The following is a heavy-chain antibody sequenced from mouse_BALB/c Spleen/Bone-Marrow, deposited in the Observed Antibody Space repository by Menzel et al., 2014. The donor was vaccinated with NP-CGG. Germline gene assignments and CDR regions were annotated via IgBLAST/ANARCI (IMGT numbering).Heavy chain of an antibody. CDR1: GFNIKDYY. D-gene: IGHD2-14*01. CDR2: IDPENGDT. J-gene: IGHJ1*01. CDR3: NRYDWYFDV. V-gene: IGHV14-4*02. Sequence: SGAELVRSGASVKLSCTASGFNIKDYYMHWVKQRPEQGLEWIGWIDPENGDTGYAPKFQVKATMTADTSSNTAYLQLSSLTSEDTAVYYCNRYDWYFDVWGAGTTVTVSS.